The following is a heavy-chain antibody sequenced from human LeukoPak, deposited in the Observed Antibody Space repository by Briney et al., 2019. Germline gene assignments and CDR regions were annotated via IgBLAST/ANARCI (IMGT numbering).Heavy chain of an antibody. CDR1: GYSFASYW. V-gene: IGHV5-51*01. CDR2: IYPGDSDA. Sequence: GESLKISCKGSGYSFASYWIGWVRQMPGKGLEWMGIIYPGDSDARYSPSFQGQVTISAGKSISTSYLQWSNVKASDTAMYYCARVNTAVFDYWGQGTLVTVSS. D-gene: IGHD5-18*01. J-gene: IGHJ4*02. CDR3: ARVNTAVFDY.